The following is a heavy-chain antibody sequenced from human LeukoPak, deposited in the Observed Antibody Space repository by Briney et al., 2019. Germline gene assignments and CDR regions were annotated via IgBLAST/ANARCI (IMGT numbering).Heavy chain of an antibody. Sequence: SETLSLTSTVSGGSISSYYWSWIRQPPGKGLEWIGYIYYSGSTNYNPSLKSRVTISVDTSKNQFSLKLSSVTVADTAVYYCARLTRGFDPWGQGTLVTVSS. D-gene: IGHD2-2*01. CDR2: IYYSGST. V-gene: IGHV4-59*01. CDR3: ARLTRGFDP. J-gene: IGHJ5*02. CDR1: GGSISSYY.